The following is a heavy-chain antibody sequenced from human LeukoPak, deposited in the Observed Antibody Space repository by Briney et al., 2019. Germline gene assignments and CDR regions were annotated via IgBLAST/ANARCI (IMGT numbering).Heavy chain of an antibody. CDR3: ARDNQSRYYMDV. CDR1: GGPISSSSYY. CDR2: IYHSGST. V-gene: IGHV4-39*07. Sequence: SETLSLTCTVSGGPISSSSYYWGWIRQPPGKGLEWIGSIYHSGSTYYNPSLKSRVTISVDTSKNQFSLKLSSVTAADTAVYYCARDNQSRYYMDVWGKGTTVTVSS. J-gene: IGHJ6*03.